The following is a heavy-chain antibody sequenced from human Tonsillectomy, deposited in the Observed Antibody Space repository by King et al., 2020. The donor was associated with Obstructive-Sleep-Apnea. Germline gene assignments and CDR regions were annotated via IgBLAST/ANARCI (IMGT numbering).Heavy chain of an antibody. CDR1: GFTFSNAW. D-gene: IGHD3-9*01. V-gene: IGHV3-15*01. J-gene: IGHJ6*02. Sequence: VQLVESGGGLVKPGGSLRLSCAASGFTFSNAWMSWVRQAPGKGLEWVGRVKSKADGGTTDYAAPVKGRVTISRDDSKNQVYLQMNSLKTEDTAVYYCTAERLRYVDLLTYGMDVWGQGTTVIVSS. CDR2: VKSKADGGTT. CDR3: TAERLRYVDLLTYGMDV.